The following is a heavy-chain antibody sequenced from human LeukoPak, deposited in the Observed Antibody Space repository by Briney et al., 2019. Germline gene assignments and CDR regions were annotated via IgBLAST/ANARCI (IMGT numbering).Heavy chain of an antibody. CDR1: GFTFSGAW. Sequence: PGGSLRLSCAASGFTFSGAWLHWVRQAPGKGLVWVSRINNDGTTTKYADSVKGRFTISRDNAKNTLYLQMNSLRAEDTAIYYCAKVCGANCYYPDYWGQGAQVTVSS. V-gene: IGHV3-74*01. J-gene: IGHJ4*02. CDR2: INNDGTTT. D-gene: IGHD2-21*02. CDR3: AKVCGANCYYPDY.